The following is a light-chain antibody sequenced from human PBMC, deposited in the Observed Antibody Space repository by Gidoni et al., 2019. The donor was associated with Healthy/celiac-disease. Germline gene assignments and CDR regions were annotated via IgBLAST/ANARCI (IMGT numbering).Light chain of an antibody. Sequence: EIVLTQSPGTLSLSPGERATLSCRASQSVSSSYLAWYQQKPGQAPRLLIYGASSRATGIPDRFSGSGSGTDFTITISRLEPEDFAVYYCQQYGSSRWTFXQXTKVEIK. CDR3: QQYGSSRWT. J-gene: IGKJ1*01. CDR2: GAS. V-gene: IGKV3-20*01. CDR1: QSVSSSY.